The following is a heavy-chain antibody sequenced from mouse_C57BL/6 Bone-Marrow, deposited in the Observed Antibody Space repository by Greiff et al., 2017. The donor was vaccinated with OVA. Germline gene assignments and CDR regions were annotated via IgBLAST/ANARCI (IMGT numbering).Heavy chain of an antibody. Sequence: QVQLKESGAELVRPGSSVKLSCKASGYTFTSYWMHWVKQRPIQGLEWIGNIDPSDSETHYNQKFKDKATLTVDKSSSTAYMQLSSLTSEDSAVYYCAIDLQGDFDYWGQGTTLTVSS. V-gene: IGHV1-52*01. CDR3: AIDLQGDFDY. CDR1: GYTFTSYW. CDR2: IDPSDSET. J-gene: IGHJ2*01.